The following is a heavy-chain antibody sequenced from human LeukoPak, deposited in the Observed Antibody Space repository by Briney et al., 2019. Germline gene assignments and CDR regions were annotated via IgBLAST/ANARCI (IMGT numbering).Heavy chain of an antibody. Sequence: SGGSLRLSCVASGFTFSNYWMSWVRQAPGKGLEWVANIKQDGSEKYYVDSVKGRFTISRDNAKNSLYLQMNSLRAEDTAVYYCARDGRKLSSSYSVYWGQGTLVTVSS. CDR2: IKQDGSEK. CDR1: GFTFSNYW. V-gene: IGHV3-7*01. D-gene: IGHD3-22*01. CDR3: ARDGRKLSSSYSVY. J-gene: IGHJ4*02.